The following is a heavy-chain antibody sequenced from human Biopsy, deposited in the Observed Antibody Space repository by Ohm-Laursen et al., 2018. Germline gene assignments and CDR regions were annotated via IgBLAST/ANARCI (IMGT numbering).Heavy chain of an antibody. CDR1: GESFNGYY. V-gene: IGHV4-34*01. CDR3: VRGVDYYDPYHYYALDV. Sequence: SETLSLTCSAYGESFNGYYWSWIRQTPGKGLEWIGEINHSGRTNYNPSLKSRVTISVDTSKNQFSLKVRSVTAADTAVSYCVRGVDYYDPYHYYALDVWGQGTTVTVSS. J-gene: IGHJ6*02. D-gene: IGHD3-22*01. CDR2: INHSGRT.